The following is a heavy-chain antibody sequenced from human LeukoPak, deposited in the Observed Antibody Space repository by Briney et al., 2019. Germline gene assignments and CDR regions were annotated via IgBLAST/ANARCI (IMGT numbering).Heavy chain of an antibody. J-gene: IGHJ4*02. CDR1: GLTVSGTH. CDR3: AKDEATSGGGLAS. D-gene: IGHD3-16*01. Sequence: GGSLRLSCAASGLTVSGTHMSWVRQAPGKGLEWVSAMYTGGTTYYADSVQGRFTISRDNSKNTLYLQMNSLRAEDTAVYYCAKDEATSGGGLASWGQGTLVTVSS. CDR2: MYTGGTT. V-gene: IGHV3-53*01.